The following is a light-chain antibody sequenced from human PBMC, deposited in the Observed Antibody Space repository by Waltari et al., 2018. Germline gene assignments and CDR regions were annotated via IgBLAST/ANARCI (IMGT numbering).Light chain of an antibody. V-gene: IGKV1-39*01. J-gene: IGKJ2*01. CDR3: QQTYTTPLT. Sequence: DIQLTQSPSSLSASVGGRVTITFRASQGISMYLNWYQQKSGKAPKLPIYLTYPLQSGVPPRFSGSGSETDFTLTISNVQPEDSATYYCQQTYTTPLTFGQGTSLEIK. CDR1: QGISMY. CDR2: LTY.